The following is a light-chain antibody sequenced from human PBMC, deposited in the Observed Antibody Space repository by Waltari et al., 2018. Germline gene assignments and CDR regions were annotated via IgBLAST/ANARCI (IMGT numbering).Light chain of an antibody. CDR3: QQYDVSPLT. Sequence: EIVLTQSPGTLSLSPGAGATLSCRTSQTIRTTYLAWYQQKPGQAPTLPIYGAFTRSNGIPDRFTGSGSGTDFSLTISSLEPEDFATYYCQQYDVSPLTFGGGTKVEIK. CDR1: QTIRTTY. V-gene: IGKV3-20*01. J-gene: IGKJ4*01. CDR2: GAF.